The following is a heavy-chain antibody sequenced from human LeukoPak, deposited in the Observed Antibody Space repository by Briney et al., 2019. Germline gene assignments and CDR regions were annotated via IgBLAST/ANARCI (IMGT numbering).Heavy chain of an antibody. CDR2: ISYDGSNK. D-gene: IGHD2-15*01. CDR3: ARYCSGASCYSGVDY. CDR1: GFTSSDHY. V-gene: IGHV3-30-3*01. Sequence: GGSLRLSCAASGFTSSDHYMHLFRQAPGKGLDWVAVISYDGSNKYYADSVKGRFTISRDNSKNTLYLQMSSLRAEDTAVYYCARYCSGASCYSGVDYWGQGTLVPVSS. J-gene: IGHJ4*02.